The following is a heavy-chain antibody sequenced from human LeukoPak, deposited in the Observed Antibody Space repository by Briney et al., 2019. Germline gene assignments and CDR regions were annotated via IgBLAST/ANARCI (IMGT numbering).Heavy chain of an antibody. J-gene: IGHJ4*02. CDR1: GFPFSSYC. D-gene: IGHD3-22*01. CDR2: IWYDGSNK. V-gene: IGHV3-33*01. Sequence: GGSLRLSCAASGFPFSSYCMHWVRQAPGKGLEWVAVIWYDGSNKYYADSVKGRFTISRDNSKNTLYLQMNSLRAEDTAVYYCARTHAFYYDSSGLDYWGQGTLVTVSS. CDR3: ARTHAFYYDSSGLDY.